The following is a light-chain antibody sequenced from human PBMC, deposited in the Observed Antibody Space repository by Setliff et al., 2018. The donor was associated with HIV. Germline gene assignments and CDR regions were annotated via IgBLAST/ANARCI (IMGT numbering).Light chain of an antibody. CDR1: SSNIGSNT. V-gene: IGLV1-44*01. J-gene: IGLJ1*01. CDR3: AAWDDSLNVV. CDR2: SNN. Sequence: KRVTISCSGSSSNIGSNTVNWYHQLPGTAPKLLIYSNNQRPSGVPDRFSGSKSGTSASLAISGLQSEDEADYYCAAWDDSLNVVFGTGTKVTVL.